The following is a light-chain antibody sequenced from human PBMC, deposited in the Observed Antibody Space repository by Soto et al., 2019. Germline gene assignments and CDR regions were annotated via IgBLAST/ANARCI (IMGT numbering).Light chain of an antibody. CDR1: YSDVGTFYF. CDR3: CSYAGSYTYI. J-gene: IGLJ1*01. CDR2: DVT. Sequence: QSVLTQPRSVSGSPGQSVTISCTGSYSDVGTFYFVSWYQQYPGKGPKLIIYDVTERPSGVPDRFSGSKSGNTASLTISGLQAEDEADHYCCSYAGSYTYICGRGTKVTVL. V-gene: IGLV2-11*01.